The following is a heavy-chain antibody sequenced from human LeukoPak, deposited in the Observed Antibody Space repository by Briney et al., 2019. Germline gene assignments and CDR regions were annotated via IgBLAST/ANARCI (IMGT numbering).Heavy chain of an antibody. CDR3: ARDYCTNGVCYRKLGY. D-gene: IGHD2-8*01. V-gene: IGHV1-2*02. Sequence: GASVKVSCKASGYTFTGYYMHWVRQAPGQGLEWMGWINPNSGGTNYAQKFQGRVTMTRDTSISTAYMELSRLRSDDTAVYYCARDYCTNGVCYRKLGYWGQGTLVTVSS. CDR1: GYTFTGYY. J-gene: IGHJ4*02. CDR2: INPNSGGT.